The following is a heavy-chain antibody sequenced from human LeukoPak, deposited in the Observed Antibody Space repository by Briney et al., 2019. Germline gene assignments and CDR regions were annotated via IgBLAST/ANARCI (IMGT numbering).Heavy chain of an antibody. CDR2: TYYSGST. V-gene: IGHV4-59*01. J-gene: IGHJ4*02. Sequence: PSETLSLTCTVSGDSISSYYWSWIRQSPGKGLEWIGYTYYSGSTNYNPSLKSRVTISVDTSKNQFSLKLSSVTAADTAVYYCAKGYCRGGSCYAYSFDYWGQGTLVTVSS. CDR3: AKGYCRGGSCYAYSFDY. CDR1: GDSISSYY. D-gene: IGHD2-15*01.